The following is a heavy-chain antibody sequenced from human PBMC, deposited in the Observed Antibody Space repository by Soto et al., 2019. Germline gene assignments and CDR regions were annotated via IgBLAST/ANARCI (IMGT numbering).Heavy chain of an antibody. D-gene: IGHD6-13*01. J-gene: IGHJ4*02. CDR1: GFTVSSNY. CDR2: IYSGGST. Sequence: GGSLRLSCAASGFTVSSNYMSWVRQAPGKGLEWVSVIYSGGSTYYADSVKGRFTISRDNSKNTLYLQMNSLRAEDTAVYYCARHLGSSWKNRYYFDYWGQGTLVTVSS. V-gene: IGHV3-66*04. CDR3: ARHLGSSWKNRYYFDY.